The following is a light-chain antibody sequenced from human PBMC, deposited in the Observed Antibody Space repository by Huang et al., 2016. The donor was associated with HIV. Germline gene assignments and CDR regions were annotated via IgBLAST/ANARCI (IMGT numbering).Light chain of an antibody. V-gene: IGKV3-11*02. CDR2: NTS. Sequence: EIVLTQSPATLSLSPGESATLSCRASQSIVSYLAWYQQKPGQSPRLLNYNTSTMATYIPARFSGSGSGRGFTLAISILEPVDFAVYYCQQLSNWPVTFGQGTRLEIK. J-gene: IGKJ5*01. CDR3: QQLSNWPVT. CDR1: QSIVSY.